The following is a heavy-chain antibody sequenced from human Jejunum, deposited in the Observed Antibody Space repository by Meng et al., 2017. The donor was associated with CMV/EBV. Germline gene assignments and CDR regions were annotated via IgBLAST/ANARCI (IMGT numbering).Heavy chain of an antibody. V-gene: IGHV1-69*01. CDR1: GGVFNNYA. CDR2: IIAVLKTP. J-gene: IGHJ4*02. Sequence: QVQLVQSGTEVXXXXXXVKXSXKSSGGVFNNYALNWVRQAPGQGLEWMGGIIAVLKTPTYAQKFRGRLTITADESTGTTYMELTSLTSEDTAVYYCARGFSNGYLPFDYWGQGTLVTVSS. CDR3: ARGFSNGYLPFDY. D-gene: IGHD3-22*01.